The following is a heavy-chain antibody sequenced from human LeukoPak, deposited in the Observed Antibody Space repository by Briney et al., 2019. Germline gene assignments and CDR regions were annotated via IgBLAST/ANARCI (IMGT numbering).Heavy chain of an antibody. Sequence: ASVKVSCKASGYTFTSYGISWVRQAPGQGLEWMGWISAYNGNTNYAQKLQGRVTMTTDTSTSTAYMELRSLRSEDTAVYYCARGSIVATIDNDSFDIWGQGTMVTVSS. V-gene: IGHV1-18*01. CDR3: ARGSIVATIDNDSFDI. CDR1: GYTFTSYG. CDR2: ISAYNGNT. J-gene: IGHJ3*02. D-gene: IGHD5-12*01.